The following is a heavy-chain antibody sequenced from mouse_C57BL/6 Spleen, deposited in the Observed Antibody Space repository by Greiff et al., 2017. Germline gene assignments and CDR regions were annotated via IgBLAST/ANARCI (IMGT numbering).Heavy chain of an antibody. CDR2: IYPGTSDT. V-gene: IGHV1-5*01. CDR1: GYTFTSYW. J-gene: IGHJ2*01. D-gene: IGHD2-3*01. Sequence: EVKLEESGTVLARPGASVQMSCKTSGYTFTSYWMHWVKQRPGQGLEWIGAIYPGTSDTSYNQKFKGQATLTAVTSASTAYIRRSSLTKDDSAVYDRTRRRGPDGCDYWGQGTTLTVAS. CDR3: TRRRGPDGCDY.